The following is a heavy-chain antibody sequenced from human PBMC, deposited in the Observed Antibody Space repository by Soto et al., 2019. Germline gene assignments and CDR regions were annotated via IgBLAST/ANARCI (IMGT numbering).Heavy chain of an antibody. V-gene: IGHV4-31*03. CDR2: IYYSGST. CDR1: GGSISSGGYY. D-gene: IGHD6-13*01. J-gene: IGHJ5*02. CDR3: ARVFSDSSSFFAP. Sequence: QVQLQESGPGLVKPSQTLSLTCTVSGGSISSGGYYWSWIRQHPGKGLEWIGYIYYSGSTYYNPSLKSRVTIPVGTSKNQFSLKLSSVTAADTAVYYCARVFSDSSSFFAPWGQGTLVTVSS.